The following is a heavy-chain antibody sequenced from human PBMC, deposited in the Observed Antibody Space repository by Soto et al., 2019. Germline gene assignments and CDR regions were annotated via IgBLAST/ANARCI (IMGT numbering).Heavy chain of an antibody. CDR2: IYPGDSDT. V-gene: IGHV5-51*01. CDR1: GYSFTSYW. D-gene: IGHD2-2*01. CDR3: ARSGVPAAMWINWFDP. Sequence: PGASLKISCKGSGYSFTSYWIGWVRQMPGKGLEWMGIIYPGDSDTRYSPSFQGQVTISADKSISTAYLQWSSLKASDTAMYYCARSGVPAAMWINWFDPLGQGTLVTVSS. J-gene: IGHJ5*02.